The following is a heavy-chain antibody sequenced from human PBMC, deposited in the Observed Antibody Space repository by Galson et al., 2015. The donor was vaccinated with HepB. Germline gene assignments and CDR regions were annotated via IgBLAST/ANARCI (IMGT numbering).Heavy chain of an antibody. CDR1: GFTFSSYG. V-gene: IGHV3-30*18. CDR3: AKSRRVVVDVDAFDI. Sequence: SLRLSCAASGFTFSSYGMHWVRQAPGKGLEWVAVISYDGSNKYYADSVKGRFTISRDNSKNTLYLQMNSLRAEDTAVYYCAKSRRVVVDVDAFDIWGQGTMVTVSS. J-gene: IGHJ3*02. CDR2: ISYDGSNK. D-gene: IGHD2-2*01.